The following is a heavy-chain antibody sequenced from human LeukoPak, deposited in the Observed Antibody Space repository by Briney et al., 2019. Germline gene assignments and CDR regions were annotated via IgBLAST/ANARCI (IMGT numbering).Heavy chain of an antibody. J-gene: IGHJ1*01. V-gene: IGHV4-34*01. Sequence: SETLSLTCAVYGGSFSGYYWSWIRQPPGKGLEWIGEINHSGSTNYNPSLKSRVTISVDTSKNQFSLKLSSVTAADTAVYYCARETDDSSGYPNEKYFQHWGQGTLVTVSS. D-gene: IGHD3-22*01. CDR2: INHSGST. CDR3: ARETDDSSGYPNEKYFQH. CDR1: GGSFSGYY.